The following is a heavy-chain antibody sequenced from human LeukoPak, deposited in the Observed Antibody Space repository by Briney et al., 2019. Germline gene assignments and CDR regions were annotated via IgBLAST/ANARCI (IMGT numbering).Heavy chain of an antibody. V-gene: IGHV1-69*05. Sequence: SVKVSCKASGGTFSSDAISWVRQAPGQGLEWMGGIIPIFGTANYAQKFQGRVTITTDESTSTAYMELSSLRSEDTAVYYCASSPLSYYGSGSYYNVVDYWGQGTLVTVSS. D-gene: IGHD3-10*01. CDR2: IIPIFGTA. CDR1: GGTFSSDA. J-gene: IGHJ4*02. CDR3: ASSPLSYYGSGSYYNVVDY.